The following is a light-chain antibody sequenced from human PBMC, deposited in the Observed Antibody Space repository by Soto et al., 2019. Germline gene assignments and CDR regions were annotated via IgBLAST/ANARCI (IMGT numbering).Light chain of an antibody. Sequence: EIVLTQSPGTLSLSPGERATHSCRASQSVTITYLAWFQHKPGQAPRLLIYGTSNRATGIPDRFSGSGSGTDFTLTISRLEPEDFAVYYCQHYGSSLFTFGHGTRL. CDR1: QSVTITY. CDR3: QHYGSSLFT. CDR2: GTS. J-gene: IGKJ5*01. V-gene: IGKV3-20*01.